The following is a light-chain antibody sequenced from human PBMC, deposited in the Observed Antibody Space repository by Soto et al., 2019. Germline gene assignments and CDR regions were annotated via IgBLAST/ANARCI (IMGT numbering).Light chain of an antibody. CDR3: CSYAGSSYV. CDR1: SSDVGSYNL. J-gene: IGLJ1*01. Sequence: QSALTQPASVSGSPGQSITISCTGTSSDVGSYNLVSWYQQHPGKAPKLMIYEGSKRPSGVSNRFSGSKSGNTASLTISGLQAEDEADSYCCSYAGSSYVFGTGTKVTVL. CDR2: EGS. V-gene: IGLV2-23*01.